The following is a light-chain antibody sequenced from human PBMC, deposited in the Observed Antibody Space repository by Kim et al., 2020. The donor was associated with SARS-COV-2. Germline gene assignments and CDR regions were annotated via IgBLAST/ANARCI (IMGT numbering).Light chain of an antibody. CDR1: QTISSC. J-gene: IGKJ2*01. V-gene: IGKV1-5*03. CDR2: KAS. CDR3: QQYYSYPYT. Sequence: DIQMTQSPSTLSASVGDRVTITCRASQTISSCLAWYQQKPGKAPKLLIFKASSLESGVPSRFSGSGSGAEYTLTISSLQPDDSASYYCQQYYSYPYTFGQVTKLEIK.